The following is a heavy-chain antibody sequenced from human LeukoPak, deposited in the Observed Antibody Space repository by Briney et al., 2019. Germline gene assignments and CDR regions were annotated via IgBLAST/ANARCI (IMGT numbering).Heavy chain of an antibody. CDR3: ARITMVRGVIFDWYFDL. Sequence: ASVKVSCKASGYTFTSYGILWVRQAPGQGLEWMGWISAYNSNTKYAQKLQGGVTMTTDTPTSIAHMELRSLRSDDTAVYYCARITMVRGVIFDWYFDLWGRGTLVTVSS. CDR1: GYTFTSYG. V-gene: IGHV1-18*01. D-gene: IGHD3-10*01. CDR2: ISAYNSNT. J-gene: IGHJ2*01.